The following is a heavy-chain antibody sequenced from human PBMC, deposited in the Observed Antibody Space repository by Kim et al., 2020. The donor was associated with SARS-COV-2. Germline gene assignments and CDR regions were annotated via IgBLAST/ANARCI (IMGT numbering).Heavy chain of an antibody. D-gene: IGHD6-19*01. Sequence: GGSLRLSCAASGFTFSSYSMHWVRQAPGKGLEWVAVISYDGGNKYYADSVKGRFTISRDNSKNTLYLQMDSLRDEDTAVYYCARDRHSSGWYFDLWGRGTLVTVSS. V-gene: IGHV3-30*04. CDR3: ARDRHSSGWYFDL. CDR2: ISYDGGNK. CDR1: GFTFSSYS. J-gene: IGHJ2*01.